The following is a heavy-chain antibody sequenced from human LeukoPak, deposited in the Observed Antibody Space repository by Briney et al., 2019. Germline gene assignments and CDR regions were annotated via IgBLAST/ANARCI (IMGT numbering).Heavy chain of an antibody. J-gene: IGHJ6*02. Sequence: GGSLRLSCAASGFTFSNAWMSWVRQAPGKGLEWVGRIRSKTDGGTTDYAAPVKGRFTISRDDSKNTLYLQMNSLKTEDTAVYYCTTDPTVTTRSGYYYYGMDVWGQGTTVTVSS. CDR2: IRSKTDGGTT. CDR3: TTDPTVTTRSGYYYYGMDV. CDR1: GFTFSNAW. D-gene: IGHD4-17*01. V-gene: IGHV3-15*01.